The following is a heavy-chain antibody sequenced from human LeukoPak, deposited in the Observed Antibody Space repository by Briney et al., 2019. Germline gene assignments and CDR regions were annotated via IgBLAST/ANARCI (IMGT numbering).Heavy chain of an antibody. V-gene: IGHV4-34*01. CDR1: GGSFSGYY. CDR2: INHSGST. Sequence: SETLSLTCAVYGGSFSGYYWSWIRQPPGKGLEWIGEINHSGSTNYNPSLKSRVTISVDTSKNQFSLKLSSVTAADTAVYYCAKVEYSPRGPFDPWGQGTLVTVSS. J-gene: IGHJ3*01. D-gene: IGHD5-18*01. CDR3: AKVEYSPRGPFDP.